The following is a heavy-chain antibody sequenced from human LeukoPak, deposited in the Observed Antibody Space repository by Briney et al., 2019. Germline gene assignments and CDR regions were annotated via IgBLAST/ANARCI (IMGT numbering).Heavy chain of an antibody. J-gene: IGHJ4*02. CDR1: GGSFSGYY. CDR2: IYYSGST. D-gene: IGHD2-15*01. V-gene: IGHV4-59*01. Sequence: SETLSLTCAVYGGSFSGYYWSWIRQPPGKGLEWIGYIYYSGSTNYNPSLKSRVTISVDTSKNQFSLKLSSVTAADTAVYYCARSPRRYCSGGSCPYYFDYWGQGTLVTVSS. CDR3: ARSPRRYCSGGSCPYYFDY.